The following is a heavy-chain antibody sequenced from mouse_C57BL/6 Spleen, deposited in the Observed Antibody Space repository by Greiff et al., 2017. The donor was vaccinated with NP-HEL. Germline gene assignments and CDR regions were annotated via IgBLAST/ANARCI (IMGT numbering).Heavy chain of an antibody. D-gene: IGHD2-1*01. J-gene: IGHJ3*01. CDR2: INSDGGST. CDR3: ARRIMVRAWFAY. CDR1: EYEFPSHD. Sequence: EVKVVESGGVLVQPGESLKLSCESNEYEFPSHDMSWVRKTPEKRLELVAAINSDGGSTYYPDTMERRFIISRDNTKKTLYLQMSSLRSEDTALYYCARRIMVRAWFAYWGQGTLVTVSA. V-gene: IGHV5-2*01.